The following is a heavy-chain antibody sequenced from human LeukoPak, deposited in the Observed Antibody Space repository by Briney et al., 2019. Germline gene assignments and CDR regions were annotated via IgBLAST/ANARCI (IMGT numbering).Heavy chain of an antibody. Sequence: GASVKVSCKASGYTFTSYGISWVRQAPGQGLEWMGWISAYNGNTNYAQKLQGRVTMTTDTSTSTACMELRSLRSDDTAVYYCARFWTYCSSTSCYYYFDYWGQGTLVTVSS. CDR1: GYTFTSYG. J-gene: IGHJ4*02. CDR2: ISAYNGNT. CDR3: ARFWTYCSSTSCYYYFDY. V-gene: IGHV1-18*01. D-gene: IGHD2-2*01.